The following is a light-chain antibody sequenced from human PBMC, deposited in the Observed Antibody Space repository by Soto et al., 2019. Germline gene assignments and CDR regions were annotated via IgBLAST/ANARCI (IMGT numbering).Light chain of an antibody. CDR2: VAS. CDR3: QQYNVWPLT. Sequence: EIVMTQSPATLSVSPGERTTISCRASQSVSSNLAWYQQKPGQTPKLLIYVASTRATGIPARFSGSGSGTEFTLTISSLQSEDFAVYYCQQYNVWPLTFGGGTKVEFK. J-gene: IGKJ4*01. V-gene: IGKV3-15*01. CDR1: QSVSSN.